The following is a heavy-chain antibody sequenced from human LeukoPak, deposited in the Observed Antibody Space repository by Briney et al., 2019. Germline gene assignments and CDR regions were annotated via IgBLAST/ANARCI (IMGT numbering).Heavy chain of an antibody. J-gene: IGHJ3*02. CDR3: AREAIFGVVIMVPGAFDI. Sequence: SETLSLTCTVSGGSISSYYWSWIRQPPGKGLEWIGYIYYSGSTNYNPSLKSRVTISVDTSKNQFSLKLSSVTAADTAVYYCAREAIFGVVIMVPGAFDIWGQGTMVTVSS. V-gene: IGHV4-59*01. CDR1: GGSISSYY. D-gene: IGHD3-3*01. CDR2: IYYSGST.